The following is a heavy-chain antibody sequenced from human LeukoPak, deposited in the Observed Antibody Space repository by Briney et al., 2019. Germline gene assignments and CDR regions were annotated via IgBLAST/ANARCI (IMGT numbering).Heavy chain of an antibody. CDR2: IKSKTDGGTT. CDR3: AKDIVVVGAGGGFDY. CDR1: GFTFINAW. V-gene: IGHV3-15*01. D-gene: IGHD2-2*01. Sequence: GGSLRLSCAGSGFTFINAWMTWVRQTPGKGLEWVGRIKSKTDGGTTDYAAPVKGRFTISRDDSKNTLYLQMNSLRAEDTAVYYCAKDIVVVGAGGGFDYWGQGTLVTVSS. J-gene: IGHJ4*02.